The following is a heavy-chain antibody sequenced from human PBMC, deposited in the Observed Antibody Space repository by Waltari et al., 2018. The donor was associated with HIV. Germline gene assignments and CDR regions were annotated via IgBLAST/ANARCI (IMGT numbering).Heavy chain of an antibody. CDR2: VSASGGTT. D-gene: IGHD4-4*01. CDR3: ARDDRAYTVAPEFFDY. J-gene: IGHJ4*02. V-gene: IGHV3-23*01. CDR1: GFTFSSYV. Sequence: EVQLLESGGHLVQPGGSLRLSCAASGFTFSSYVMIWVRRGPGKGLEWVSAVSASGGTTYYADSVKGRFTIPRDNSKNTLYLQVNSLRAEDTAVYYCARDDRAYTVAPEFFDYWGQGTLVTVSS.